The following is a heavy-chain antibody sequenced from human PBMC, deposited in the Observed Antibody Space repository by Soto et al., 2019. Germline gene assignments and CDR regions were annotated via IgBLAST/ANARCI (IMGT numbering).Heavy chain of an antibody. V-gene: IGHV4-59*08. D-gene: IGHD1-26*01. CDR1: GGSISSYY. J-gene: IGHJ4*02. CDR2: IYSSGST. CDR3: ARRYGSAIAY. Sequence: PSETLSLTCTVSGGSISSYYWSWIRQPPGKGLEWIGYIYSSGSTNYNPSLKSRVPISVDTSKNQFSLKLSSVTAADTAVYYCARRYGSAIAYWGQGTLVTVSS.